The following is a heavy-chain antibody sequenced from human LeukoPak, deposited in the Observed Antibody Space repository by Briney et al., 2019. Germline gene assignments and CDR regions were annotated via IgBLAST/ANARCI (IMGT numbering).Heavy chain of an antibody. V-gene: IGHV4-31*03. D-gene: IGHD6-19*01. CDR3: ARGGAVAGSPPRDLGDPARITPKYYFDY. CDR1: GGSISSGGYY. CDR2: IYYSGST. Sequence: SETLSLTCTVSGGSISSGGYYWSWIRQHPGKGLEWIGYIYYSGSTYYNPSLKSRVTISVDTSKNQFSLKLSSVTAADTAVYYCARGGAVAGSPPRDLGDPARITPKYYFDYWGQGTLVTVSS. J-gene: IGHJ4*02.